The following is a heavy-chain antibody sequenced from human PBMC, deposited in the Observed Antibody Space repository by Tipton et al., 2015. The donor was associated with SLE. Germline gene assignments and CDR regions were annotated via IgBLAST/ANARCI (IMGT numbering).Heavy chain of an antibody. J-gene: IGHJ6*02. D-gene: IGHD1-20*01. V-gene: IGHV4-59*01. Sequence: TLSLTCTVSGGSISSYYWSWIRQPPGKGLEWIGYIYYSGSTNYNPSLKSRVTIPVDTSKNQFSLKLSSVTAADTAVYYCARDLGITGTTPRGMDVWGQGTTVTVS. CDR2: IYYSGST. CDR1: GGSISSYY. CDR3: ARDLGITGTTPRGMDV.